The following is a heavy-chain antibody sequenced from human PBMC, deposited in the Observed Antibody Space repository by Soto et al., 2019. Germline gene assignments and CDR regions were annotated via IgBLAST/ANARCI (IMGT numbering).Heavy chain of an antibody. CDR1: GYTFSDSY. CDR3: ARGRGRVALGHSSSLDL. CDR2: INPNSGGT. V-gene: IGHV1-2*02. D-gene: IGHD6-6*01. Sequence: GASVKVSCKASGYTFSDSYVHWVRQAPGQGLEWMGWINPNSGGTYYPQKFQGRVTMTRDTSINTAYMELSGLRSDDTAVYFCARGRGRVALGHSSSLDLWGQGTLVTVSS. J-gene: IGHJ5*02.